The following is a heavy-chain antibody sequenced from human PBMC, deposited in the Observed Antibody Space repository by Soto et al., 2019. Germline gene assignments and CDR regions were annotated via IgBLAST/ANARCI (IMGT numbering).Heavy chain of an antibody. CDR1: GYTFTTHG. Sequence: QVQLVQSGAEVKEPGASVRVSCKASGYTFTTHGISWVRQAPGQGLEWMGWISPYNGKTTYAQKVQGRVNMTTDTSTSKAYMELRGLRSDDTAVYYCARVDDYVWGSFRPWGQGTQVTVSS. CDR2: ISPYNGKT. D-gene: IGHD3-16*02. CDR3: ARVDDYVWGSFRP. J-gene: IGHJ4*02. V-gene: IGHV1-18*04.